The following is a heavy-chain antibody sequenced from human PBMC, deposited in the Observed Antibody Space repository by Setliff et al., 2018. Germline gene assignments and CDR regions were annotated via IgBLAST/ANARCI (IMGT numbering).Heavy chain of an antibody. CDR3: ARSINGYQQRYDF. CDR2: IKQDGSDK. V-gene: IGHV3-7*01. Sequence: PGGSLRLSCAASGFTFSSYWMHWVRQAPGKGLEWVASIKQDGSDKYYVDSVKGRFTISRDNAKNSLFLQMNSVRAEDTAVYYCARSINGYQQRYDFWGQGALVTVSS. D-gene: IGHD3-16*01. J-gene: IGHJ4*02. CDR1: GFTFSSYW.